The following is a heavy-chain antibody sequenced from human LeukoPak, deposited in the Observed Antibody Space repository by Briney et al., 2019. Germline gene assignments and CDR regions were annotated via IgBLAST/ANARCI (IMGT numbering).Heavy chain of an antibody. D-gene: IGHD2-15*01. CDR2: IYYSGST. CDR1: GGSISSGNYY. V-gene: IGHV4-39*01. J-gene: IGHJ4*02. CDR3: ARLDCSPGSCYFDY. Sequence: PSGTLSLTCTVSGGSISSGNYYWGWIRQPPGKGLEWLGNIYYSGSTYYNPSLKSRVTISVDTSKNQFSLNLISVTAADTAVYYCARLDCSPGSCYFDYWGQGTLVTVSS.